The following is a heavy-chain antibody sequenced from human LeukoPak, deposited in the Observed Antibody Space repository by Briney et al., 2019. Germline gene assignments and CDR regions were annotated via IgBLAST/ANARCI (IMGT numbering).Heavy chain of an antibody. V-gene: IGHV1-18*01. CDR3: ARDVGITVADSFDP. CDR2: IHIYRGNT. J-gene: IGHJ5*02. D-gene: IGHD6-13*01. CDR1: GYSSTNYG. Sequence: ASVTVSCKASGYSSTNYGISRVRQAPGQGLEWMGWIHIYRGNTNYAQKFQGRVTMTTDTSTSTVYMEVRGLRSDDTAMYYCARDVGITVADSFDPWGQGTLVTVSS.